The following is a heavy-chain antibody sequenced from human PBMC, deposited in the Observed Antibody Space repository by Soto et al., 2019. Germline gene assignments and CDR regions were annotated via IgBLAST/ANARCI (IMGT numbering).Heavy chain of an antibody. D-gene: IGHD6-19*01. CDR3: ARFYSSGWPRGYFDY. V-gene: IGHV1-18*01. Sequence: QVQLVQSGGEVKKPGASVKVSCKAAGYTFTSHGISWVRQAPGQGLEWMGWISTFHGSINYAQKFQGRVTMTTDTSTSTAYMELSRLRSDDTAVYYCARFYSSGWPRGYFDYWGQGTPVIVSA. J-gene: IGHJ4*02. CDR1: GYTFTSHG. CDR2: ISTFHGSI.